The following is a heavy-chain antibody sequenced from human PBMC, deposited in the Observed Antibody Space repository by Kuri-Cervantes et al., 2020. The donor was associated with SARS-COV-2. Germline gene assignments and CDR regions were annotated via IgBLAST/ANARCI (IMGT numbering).Heavy chain of an antibody. D-gene: IGHD3-16*01. CDR1: GFTFSSYA. V-gene: IGHV3-23*01. CDR3: ARDQDGGGFDY. CDR2: ISGSGVST. J-gene: IGHJ4*02. Sequence: GESLKISCAASGFTFSSYAMSWVRQAPGKGLEWVSAISGSGVSTYYADSVKGRFTISRDNSKNTLYLQMSSLRAEDTAVYYCARDQDGGGFDYWGQGTLVTVSS.